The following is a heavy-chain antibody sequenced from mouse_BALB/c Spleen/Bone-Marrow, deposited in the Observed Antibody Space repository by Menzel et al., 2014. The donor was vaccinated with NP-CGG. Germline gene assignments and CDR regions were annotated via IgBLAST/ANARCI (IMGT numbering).Heavy chain of an antibody. J-gene: IGHJ4*01. CDR3: ASGGSYAMDY. CDR1: GYTFTSYY. CDR2: IYPGNVNT. Sequence: QVQLQQSGPELVKPGASVMISCKASGYTFTSYYIHWVKQRPGQGLEWIGWIYPGNVNTKYNEKFKGKATLTADKSSSTAYMQLSSLTSEDSAVYFCASGGSYAMDYWGQGTSVTVSS. V-gene: IGHV1S56*01.